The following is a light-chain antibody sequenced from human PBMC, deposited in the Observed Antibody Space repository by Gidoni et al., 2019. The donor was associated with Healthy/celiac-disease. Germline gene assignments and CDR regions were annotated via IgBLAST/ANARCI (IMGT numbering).Light chain of an antibody. Sequence: AIRMTQSPSSFSASTGDRVTITCRASQGISSYLDWYQQKPGKAPKLLIYAASTLQSGVPSRFSGSGSGTDFTLTISCLQSEDIATYYCQQYDSYPFTFGPGTKVDIK. CDR1: QGISSY. CDR3: QQYDSYPFT. V-gene: IGKV1-8*01. J-gene: IGKJ3*01. CDR2: AAS.